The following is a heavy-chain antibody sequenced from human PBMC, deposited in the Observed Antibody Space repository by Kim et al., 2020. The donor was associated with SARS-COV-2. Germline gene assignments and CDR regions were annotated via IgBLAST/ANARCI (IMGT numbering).Heavy chain of an antibody. D-gene: IGHD6-13*01. CDR2: INTDNGDR. CDR3: ARDGELQLAGSSYYSYGMDV. Sequence: ASVKVSCKASGYTFTSYPIHWVRQAPGQRLEWMGWINTDNGDRKYLQQFQGRVTITRDTSASTAYMELGSLRSEDTAVYYCARDGELQLAGSSYYSYGMDVWGQGTTVTVSS. CDR1: GYTFTSYP. V-gene: IGHV1-3*04. J-gene: IGHJ6*02.